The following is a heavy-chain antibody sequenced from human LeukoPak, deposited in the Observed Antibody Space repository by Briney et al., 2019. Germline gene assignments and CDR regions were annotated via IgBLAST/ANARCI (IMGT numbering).Heavy chain of an antibody. D-gene: IGHD2/OR15-2a*01. V-gene: IGHV3-7*01. J-gene: IGHJ5*02. CDR1: GFTISIHW. CDR2: IKQDGSEK. CDR3: VRDPFFSVP. Sequence: GGSLRLSCAASGFTISIHWMSWVRQSPGKGLEWVANIKQDGSEKYYVDSVKGRFTISRDNGKNSLYLQMNSLRVEDTALYYCVRDPFFSVPWGQGTLVTVSS.